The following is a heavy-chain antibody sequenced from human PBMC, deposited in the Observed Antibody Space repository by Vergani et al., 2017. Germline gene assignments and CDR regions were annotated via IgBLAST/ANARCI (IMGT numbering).Heavy chain of an antibody. CDR1: GFTFIMHA. CDR3: VKFGRSEVAGTFGAFDI. V-gene: IGHV3-23*01. D-gene: IGHD6-19*01. J-gene: IGHJ3*02. CDR2: ISASDRRT. Sequence: EVQLLESGGDLVQPGGSLRLSCAASGFTFIMHAMSWVRQAPGKGLEWVSTISASDRRTHYSDSVKGLFTISRDNSNKTLFVQMHSLRPADTGVYYCVKFGRSEVAGTFGAFDIWGQGRMVSVSS.